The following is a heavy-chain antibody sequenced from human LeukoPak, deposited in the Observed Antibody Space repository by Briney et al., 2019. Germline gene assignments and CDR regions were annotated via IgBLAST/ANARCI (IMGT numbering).Heavy chain of an antibody. CDR2: ISGNNGNT. V-gene: IGHV1-18*01. CDR1: GYTFSTHG. J-gene: IGHJ4*02. Sequence: SVKVSCKASGYTFSTHGISWVRQAPGQGLEWMGWISGNNGNTHYAQKIQGRVTMTTDTSTSTAYMELRSLGSDDTAVYYCARLYDFRSGYYPHFDYWGQGTLVTVSS. D-gene: IGHD3-3*01. CDR3: ARLYDFRSGYYPHFDY.